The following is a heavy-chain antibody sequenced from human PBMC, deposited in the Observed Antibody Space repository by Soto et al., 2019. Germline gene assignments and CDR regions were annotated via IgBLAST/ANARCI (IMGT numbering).Heavy chain of an antibody. CDR2: ISAYSGNT. CDR1: GYSFFSYR. Sequence: QVQLVQSGAEVRKPGASVKVSCKASGYSFFSYRITWVRQAPGQGLEWMGWISAYSGNTEYAQKFQDRVTMTTETSTRTAYMELRRLSSDDTAVYYCARDLSAGVMGYWGQGTLVTVSS. D-gene: IGHD3-16*01. J-gene: IGHJ4*02. V-gene: IGHV1-18*01. CDR3: ARDLSAGVMGY.